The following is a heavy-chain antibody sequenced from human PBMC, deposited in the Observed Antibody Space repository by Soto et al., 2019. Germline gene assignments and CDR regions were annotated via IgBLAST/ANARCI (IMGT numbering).Heavy chain of an antibody. CDR1: GYTFTSYY. Sequence: GASVKVSCKASGYTFTSYYMHWVRQAPGQGLEWMGIINPSGGSTSYAQKFQGRVTMTRDTSTSTVYMELSSLRAEDTAVYYCARDSVGVRAFDIWGQGTMVTVSS. D-gene: IGHD3-16*01. CDR3: ARDSVGVRAFDI. CDR2: INPSGGST. V-gene: IGHV1-46*01. J-gene: IGHJ3*02.